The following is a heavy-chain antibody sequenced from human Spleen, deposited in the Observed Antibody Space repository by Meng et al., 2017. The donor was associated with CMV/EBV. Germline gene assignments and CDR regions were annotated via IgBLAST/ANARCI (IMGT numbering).Heavy chain of an antibody. CDR2: LYYGGNT. J-gene: IGHJ5*02. CDR3: AQRVRGWFDP. D-gene: IGHD2-21*01. CDR1: GGSITSSSYY. V-gene: IGHV4-39*01. Sequence: SETLSLTCTVSGGSITSSSYYWGWIRQPPGKGLEWIGSLYYGGNTYYNPSLQSRVTISVDTSKNQFSLKLSSVTAADTAVYYCAQRVRGWFDPWGQGTLVTVSS.